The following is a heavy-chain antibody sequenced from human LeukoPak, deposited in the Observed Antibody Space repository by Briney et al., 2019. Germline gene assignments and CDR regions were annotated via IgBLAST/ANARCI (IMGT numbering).Heavy chain of an antibody. V-gene: IGHV3-49*04. CDR3: SRYGFVGADFDY. CDR2: IRSKPYGGTV. CDR1: GFTFVNYA. Sequence: GGSLRLSCTASGFTFVNYAVTWVRQAPGKGPEWVGCIRSKPYGGTVEYAASVQGIFTISRDDSKTIAYLEMNSLKTEDTAVYYCSRYGFVGADFDYWGRGTLVTVSS. J-gene: IGHJ4*02. D-gene: IGHD1-26*01.